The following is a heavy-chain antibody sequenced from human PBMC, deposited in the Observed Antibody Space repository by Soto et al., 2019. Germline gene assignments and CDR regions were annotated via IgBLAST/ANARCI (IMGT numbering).Heavy chain of an antibody. V-gene: IGHV3-30-3*01. D-gene: IGHD3-22*01. Sequence: GGSLRLSCAASGFTFSSYAMHWVRQAPGKGLEWVAVISYDGSNKYYADSVKGRFTISRDNSKNTLYLQMNSLRAEDTAVYYCARDFLADYYDSSGSETPNYYYYGMDVWGQGTTVTVSS. CDR2: ISYDGSNK. CDR3: ARDFLADYYDSSGSETPNYYYYGMDV. CDR1: GFTFSSYA. J-gene: IGHJ6*02.